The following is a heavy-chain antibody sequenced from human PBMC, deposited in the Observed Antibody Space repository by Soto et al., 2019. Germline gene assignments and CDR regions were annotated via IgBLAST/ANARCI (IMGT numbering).Heavy chain of an antibody. V-gene: IGHV4-59*01. CDR2: IYNSGST. Sequence: SETLSLTCTVSGGSISNYYWNWIRQPPGKGLEWIGSIYNSGSTNYNPSLKSRVTISVDTSKNQFSLKQSSVTAADTAVYYCAREYYYDSSGYYSRGAFDIWGQGTMVTV. J-gene: IGHJ3*02. CDR3: AREYYYDSSGYYSRGAFDI. CDR1: GGSISNYY. D-gene: IGHD3-22*01.